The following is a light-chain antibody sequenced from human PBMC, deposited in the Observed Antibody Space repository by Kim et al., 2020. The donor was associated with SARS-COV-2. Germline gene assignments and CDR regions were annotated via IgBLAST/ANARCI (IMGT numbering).Light chain of an antibody. CDR1: QSVSSSY. Sequence: LCPGERATLSCRASQSVSSSYLAWYQQKPGQAPRRLIYGASSRATGIPDRFSGSGSGTDFTLTISRLEPEDFAVYYCQQYGSSLYTFGQGTKLEI. V-gene: IGKV3-20*01. J-gene: IGKJ2*01. CDR3: QQYGSSLYT. CDR2: GAS.